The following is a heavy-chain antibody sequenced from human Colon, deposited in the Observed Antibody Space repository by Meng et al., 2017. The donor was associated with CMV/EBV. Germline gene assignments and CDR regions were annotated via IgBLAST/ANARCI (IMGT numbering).Heavy chain of an antibody. CDR3: ARQGYGSSTSGFDS. CDR2: VYSSGTT. V-gene: IGHV4-59*01. D-gene: IGHD6-13*01. Sequence: GSLRLSCTVSGGSINNYYWSWIRLPPGKRPEWIGYVYSSGTTRYSPSLKSRVTISIDTSKNQFSLRLNSLTAADTAVNYCARQGYGSSTSGFDSWGQGTLVTVSS. CDR1: GGSINNYY. J-gene: IGHJ4*02.